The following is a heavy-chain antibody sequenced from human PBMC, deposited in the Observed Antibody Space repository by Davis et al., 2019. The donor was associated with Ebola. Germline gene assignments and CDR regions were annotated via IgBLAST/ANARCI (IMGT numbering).Heavy chain of an antibody. CDR3: ARDIIAAADRGAFDI. Sequence: PGGSLRLSCAASGFTFSSYGMHWVRQAPGKGLEWVAFIRYDGSNKYYADSVKGRFTISRDNSKNTLYLQMNSLRAEDTAVYYCARDIIAAADRGAFDIWGQGTMVTVSS. V-gene: IGHV3-30*02. J-gene: IGHJ3*02. D-gene: IGHD6-13*01. CDR1: GFTFSSYG. CDR2: IRYDGSNK.